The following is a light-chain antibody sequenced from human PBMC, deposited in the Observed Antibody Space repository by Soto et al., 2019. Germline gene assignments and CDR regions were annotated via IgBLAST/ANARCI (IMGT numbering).Light chain of an antibody. CDR1: QSVGRW. CDR3: QQYISYSRT. V-gene: IGKV1-5*03. Sequence: DIQMTQSPSSLSASVGDRVTINCRASQSVGRWLAWSQQKPGKAPKLLIYKASSLESGVPSRFSGSGSGTEFTLTISSLQPDDFATYYCQQYISYSRTFGQGTKVDIK. CDR2: KAS. J-gene: IGKJ1*01.